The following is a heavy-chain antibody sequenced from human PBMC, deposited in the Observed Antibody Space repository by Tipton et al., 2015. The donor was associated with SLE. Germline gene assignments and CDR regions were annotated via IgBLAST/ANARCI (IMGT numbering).Heavy chain of an antibody. V-gene: IGHV4-34*01. Sequence: TLSLTCAVYGGSFSGYYWSRIRQPPGKGLEWIGEINHSGSTNYNPSLKSRVTISVDTSKNQFSLKLSSVTAADTAVYYCARGVTEDRFIGESGAWGQGTLVTVSS. CDR2: INHSGST. D-gene: IGHD3-10*01. CDR3: ARGVTEDRFIGESGA. J-gene: IGHJ5*02. CDR1: GGSFSGYY.